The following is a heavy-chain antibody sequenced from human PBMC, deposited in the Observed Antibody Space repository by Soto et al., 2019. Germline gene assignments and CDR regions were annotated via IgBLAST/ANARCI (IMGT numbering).Heavy chain of an antibody. CDR2: IIPIFGTA. CDR3: ARDSYSDSSGKNWFDP. CDR1: GGTFSSYA. D-gene: IGHD3-22*01. J-gene: IGHJ5*02. Sequence: SVKVSCKASGGTFSSYAISWVRQAPGQGLEWMGGIIPIFGTANYAQKFQGRVTITADESTSTAYMELSSLRSEDTAVYYCARDSYSDSSGKNWFDPWGQGTLVTVSS. V-gene: IGHV1-69*13.